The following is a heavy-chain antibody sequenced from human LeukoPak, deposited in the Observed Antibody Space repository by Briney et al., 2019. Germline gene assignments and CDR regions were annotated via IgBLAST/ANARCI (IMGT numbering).Heavy chain of an antibody. CDR3: ARLKTWGGTQPYDY. CDR2: IYDSGST. V-gene: IGHV4-59*08. J-gene: IGHJ4*02. CDR1: GGSISNYY. Sequence: ASETLCLTCTVSGGSISNYYWSWIRQPPGKGLEWIGYIYDSGSTNYNPSFKSRVTISVDTSKNQFSLKLSSVTAADTAVYYCARLKTWGGTQPYDYWGQGTLVTVSS. D-gene: IGHD2-21*01.